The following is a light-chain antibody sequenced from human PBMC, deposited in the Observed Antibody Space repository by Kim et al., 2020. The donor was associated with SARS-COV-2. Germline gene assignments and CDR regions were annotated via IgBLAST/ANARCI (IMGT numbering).Light chain of an antibody. CDR2: SSY. V-gene: IGLV1-44*01. J-gene: IGLJ3*02. CDR1: SSNIGSNS. Sequence: LTQPPSVSGTPGQRVTISCSGSSSNIGSNSVHWYQQLPGTAPKLLIYSSYKRPSGVPDQFSGSKSGTSASLAISGLQSDYEADYYCAVWDDTLNGVVFGGGTLLTVL. CDR3: AVWDDTLNGVV.